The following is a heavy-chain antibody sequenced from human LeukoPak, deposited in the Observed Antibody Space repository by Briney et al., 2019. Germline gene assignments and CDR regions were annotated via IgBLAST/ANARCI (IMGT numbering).Heavy chain of an antibody. CDR3: AREGPLVPAAQKSVFDY. D-gene: IGHD2-2*01. Sequence: GASVKVSCKASGYTFTSYGISWVRQAPGQGLEWMGWISAYNGNTNYAQKFQGRVTMTRDTSISTAYMELSRLRSDDTAVYYCAREGPLVPAAQKSVFDYWGQGTLVTVSS. J-gene: IGHJ4*02. CDR1: GYTFTSYG. CDR2: ISAYNGNT. V-gene: IGHV1-18*01.